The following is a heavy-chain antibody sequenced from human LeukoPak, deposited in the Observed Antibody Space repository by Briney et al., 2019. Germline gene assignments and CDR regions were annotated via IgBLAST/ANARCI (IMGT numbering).Heavy chain of an antibody. CDR2: IYYSEIT. J-gene: IGHJ6*02. CDR3: ARDRWIQLWFHYYYYYGMDV. CDR1: GGSISSGDYY. D-gene: IGHD5-18*01. Sequence: SETLSLTCTVSGGSISSGDYYWSWIRQPPGKGLEWIGYIYYSEITYYNPSLKSRVTISVDTSKTQFSPKLSSVTAADTAVYYCARDRWIQLWFHYYYYYGMDVWGQGTTVTVSS. V-gene: IGHV4-30-4*01.